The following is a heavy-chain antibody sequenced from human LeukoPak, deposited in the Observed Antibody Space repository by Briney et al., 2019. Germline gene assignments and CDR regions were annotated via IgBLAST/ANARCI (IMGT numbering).Heavy chain of an antibody. V-gene: IGHV4-4*07. J-gene: IGHJ4*02. CDR3: ARAPIALAAAGRLFDY. CDR1: GGSISSYY. Sequence: SETLSLTCTVSGGSISSYYWSWIRQPAGKGLEWIGRIYTSGSTNYNPSLKSRVTMSVDTSKNQFPLKLSSVTAADTAVYYCARAPIALAAAGRLFDYWGQGTLVTVSS. D-gene: IGHD6-13*01. CDR2: IYTSGST.